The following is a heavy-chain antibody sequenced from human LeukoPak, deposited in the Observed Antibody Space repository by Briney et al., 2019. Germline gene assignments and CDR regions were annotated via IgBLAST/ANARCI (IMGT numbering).Heavy chain of an antibody. J-gene: IGHJ4*02. D-gene: IGHD3-9*01. CDR1: GFSFSSYW. CDR2: IKQDGSEK. CDR3: ARDRLDYDILTGRYYYFDY. Sequence: GGSLRLSGAVSGFSFSSYWMSWVRQAPGKGLEWVANIKQDGSEKYYVDSVKGRFTISRDNAKNSLYLQMDSLRAEDTAVYYCARDRLDYDILTGRYYYFDYWGQGTLVTVSS. V-gene: IGHV3-7*04.